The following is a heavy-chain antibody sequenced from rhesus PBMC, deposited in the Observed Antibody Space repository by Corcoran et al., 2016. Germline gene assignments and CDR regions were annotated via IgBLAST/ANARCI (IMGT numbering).Heavy chain of an antibody. J-gene: IGHJ4*01. CDR1: GYSISSGYD. Sequence: QVQLQESGPGVVKPSETLTLTCAVSGYSISSGYDWSWLRQPPGKGLEWIGFIYGSSGSTNDNPSHENRVTISKDASKSQCSLKLSCVTAADRAVYYCAGERGDYYAYYYDCWGQGVLVTVSS. V-gene: IGHV4-76*01. D-gene: IGHD3-34*01. CDR2: IYGSSGST. CDR3: AGERGDYYAYYYDC.